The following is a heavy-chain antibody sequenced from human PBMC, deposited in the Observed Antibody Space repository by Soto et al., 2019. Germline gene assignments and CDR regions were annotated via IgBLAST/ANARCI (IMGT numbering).Heavy chain of an antibody. V-gene: IGHV3-48*04. CDR2: ISSSSFTL. J-gene: IGHJ4*02. CDR1: GFTFGSYT. D-gene: IGHD3-22*01. Sequence: PGGSLRLSCAASGFTFGSYTMNWVRQAPGRGLEWVSSISSSSFTLYYADSVKGRFTISRDNSKNTLYLQMDSLRAEDTAVYYCASETKDRNFDYWGQGTLVTVSS. CDR3: ASETKDRNFDY.